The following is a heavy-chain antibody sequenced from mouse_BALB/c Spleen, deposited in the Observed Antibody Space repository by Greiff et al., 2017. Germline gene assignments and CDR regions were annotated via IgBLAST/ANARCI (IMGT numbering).Heavy chain of an antibody. J-gene: IGHJ3*01. CDR2: INPSTGYT. Sequence: VQVVESGAELAKPGASVKMSCKASGYTFTSYWMHWVKQRPGQGLEWIGYINPSTGYTEYNQKFKDKATLTADKSSSTAYMQLSSLTSEDSAVYYCARWGTGFAYWGQGTLVTVSA. D-gene: IGHD3-3*01. CDR1: GYTFTSYW. V-gene: IGHV1-7*01. CDR3: ARWGTGFAY.